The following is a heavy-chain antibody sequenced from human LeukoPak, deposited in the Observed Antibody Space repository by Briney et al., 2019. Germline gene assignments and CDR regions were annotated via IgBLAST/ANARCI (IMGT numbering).Heavy chain of an antibody. CDR3: ARDRITTRYCSSTSCYQRVYYYYYYMDV. V-gene: IGHV4-39*02. CDR1: GGSIISSSYY. CDR2: IYYTGGT. J-gene: IGHJ6*03. Sequence: PSETLSLTCSVSGGSIISSSYYWGWIRQPPEKGLEWIGSIYYTGGTYYSPSLKSRVTISVDTSKNQFSLKLSSVTAADTAVYYCARDRITTRYCSSTSCYQRVYYYYYYMDVWGKGTTVTVSS. D-gene: IGHD2-2*01.